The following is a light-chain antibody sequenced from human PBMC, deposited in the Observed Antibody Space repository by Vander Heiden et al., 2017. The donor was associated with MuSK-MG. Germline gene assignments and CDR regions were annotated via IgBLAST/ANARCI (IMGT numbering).Light chain of an antibody. V-gene: IGLV1-47*01. CDR2: RNS. CDR3: AAWDDSLSGVV. Sequence: QSVLTQPPSASWTPGQRVTISCSGSSSNIGSKYVYWYQQLPGTAPKLLIYRNSQRPSGVPDRFSGSKSGTSASLTISGLRSEDEAEYYCAAWDDSLSGVVFGGGTKLTVL. CDR1: SSNIGSKY. J-gene: IGLJ3*02.